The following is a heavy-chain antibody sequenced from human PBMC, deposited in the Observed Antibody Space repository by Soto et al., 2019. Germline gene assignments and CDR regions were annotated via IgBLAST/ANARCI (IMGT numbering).Heavy chain of an antibody. CDR3: AKGGTYHIGDFDS. CDR1: GFTFNIYT. V-gene: IGHV3-23*01. J-gene: IGHJ4*02. Sequence: EVQLLESGGGLVQPGGSLRLSCAASGFTFNIYTMSWVRQAPGKGLEWVSGIGARGSDTYFPDSVKGRFTISRDNSMDMGYLQMNSLRAEGTAVYFCAKGGTYHIGDFDSWGQGTLVTVSS. D-gene: IGHD5-12*01. CDR2: IGARGSDT.